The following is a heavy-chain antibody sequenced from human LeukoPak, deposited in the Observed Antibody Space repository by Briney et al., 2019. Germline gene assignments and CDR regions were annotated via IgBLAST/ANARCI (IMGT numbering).Heavy chain of an antibody. Sequence: SETLSLTCTVSGGSISSYYWSWIRQPPGKGLEWIGYIYYSGSTNYNPSLKSRVTISVDTSKNQFTLKLSSVTAADTAVYYCATDRDGYNYVGYWGQGTLVTVSS. J-gene: IGHJ4*02. CDR3: ATDRDGYNYVGY. V-gene: IGHV4-59*12. CDR1: GGSISSYY. CDR2: IYYSGST. D-gene: IGHD5-24*01.